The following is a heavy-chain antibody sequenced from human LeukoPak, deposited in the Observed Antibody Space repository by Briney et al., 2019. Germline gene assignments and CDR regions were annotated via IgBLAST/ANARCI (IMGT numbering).Heavy chain of an antibody. CDR3: ARETYYYDSSGYYYISGFDY. D-gene: IGHD3-22*01. J-gene: IGHJ4*02. Sequence: SETLSLTCTVSGGSISSYHWSWIRQPPGKGLEWIGYIYYSGSTNYNPSLKSRVTISVDTSKNQFSLKLSSVTAADTAVYYCARETYYYDSSGYYYISGFDYWGQGTLVTVSS. CDR2: IYYSGST. CDR1: GGSISSYH. V-gene: IGHV4-59*01.